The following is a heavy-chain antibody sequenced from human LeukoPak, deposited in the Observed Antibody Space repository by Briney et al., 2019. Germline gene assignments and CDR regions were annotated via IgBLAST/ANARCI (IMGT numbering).Heavy chain of an antibody. J-gene: IGHJ5*02. CDR1: GGSISTYY. Sequence: PSETLSLTCIVSGGSISTYYWNWIRQPPGKGLEWIGYIYFTGSTNYNPSLRSRVTISLDASKTQFSLKLTSVTAADTAVYYCARGTTVVTPWFDPWGQGTLVTVSS. CDR2: IYFTGST. CDR3: ARGTTVVTPWFDP. D-gene: IGHD4-23*01. V-gene: IGHV4-59*01.